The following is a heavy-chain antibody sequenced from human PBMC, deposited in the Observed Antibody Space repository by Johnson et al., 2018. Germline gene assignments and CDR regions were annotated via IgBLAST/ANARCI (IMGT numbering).Heavy chain of an antibody. D-gene: IGHD3-16*01. CDR1: GFTFRTYW. Sequence: VQLVETGGGVVQPGGSLRLSCEASGFTFRTYWMHWVRQAPGKGLVWVSRINSDGSSTSYADSVKGRFTISRDNAKDTLYLQMNSPRAEDTAVYYCASWGVGGDAEYFQHWGQGTLVTVSS. J-gene: IGHJ1*01. CDR3: ASWGVGGDAEYFQH. V-gene: IGHV3-74*01. CDR2: INSDGSST.